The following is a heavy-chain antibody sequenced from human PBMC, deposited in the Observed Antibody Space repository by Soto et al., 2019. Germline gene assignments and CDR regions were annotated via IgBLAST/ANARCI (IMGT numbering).Heavy chain of an antibody. CDR1: GFTFSAYG. Sequence: EVQLVESGGGLVQPGGSLRLSCAASGFTFSAYGIHWVRQAPGKGLEYVSAIGPDGSRTYYANSVKGRFTISRDNSKNTLYCQIGGLRAEDMAVYYCARVRCSGGNCYSKFYYMDVWGKGTTVTVSS. D-gene: IGHD2-15*01. J-gene: IGHJ6*03. CDR3: ARVRCSGGNCYSKFYYMDV. V-gene: IGHV3-64*01. CDR2: IGPDGSRT.